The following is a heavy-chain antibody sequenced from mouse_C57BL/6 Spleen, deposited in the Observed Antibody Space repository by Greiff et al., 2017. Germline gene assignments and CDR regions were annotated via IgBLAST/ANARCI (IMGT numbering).Heavy chain of an antibody. CDR1: DSAVFPIAY. D-gene: IGHD2-5*01. J-gene: IGHJ2*01. CDR3: ERGGYSNECDY. V-gene: IGHV15-2*01. CDR2: ILPSIGRT. Sequence: QVQLQQSGSELRSPGSSVKLSCKDFDSAVFPIAYMSWVRQKPGHGFEWIGGILPSIGRTFYGEKFEDKATFDADTLSNTAYLELNRLTSEDADIYDSERGGYSNECDYWGQGTTLTVSA.